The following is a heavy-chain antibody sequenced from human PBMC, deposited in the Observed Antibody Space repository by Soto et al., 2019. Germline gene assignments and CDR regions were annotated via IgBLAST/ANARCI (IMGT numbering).Heavy chain of an antibody. CDR2: MYYTGST. J-gene: IGHJ5*02. Sequence: PSETLSLTCSVSGDRIPSDYWNCIRQPPGKRLEWIGYMYYTGSTRYNPSLGSRVTFSVDASKNQFSLNLSSVTAADTAVYYCARGFYDTGGYSSPFDIWGQG. CDR1: GDRIPSDY. CDR3: ARGFYDTGGYSSPFDI. V-gene: IGHV4-59*01. D-gene: IGHD3-22*01.